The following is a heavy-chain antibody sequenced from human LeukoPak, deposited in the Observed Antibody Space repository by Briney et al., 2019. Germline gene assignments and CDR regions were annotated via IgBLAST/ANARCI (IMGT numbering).Heavy chain of an antibody. Sequence: PSETLSLTCTVSGGSISSSSYYWGWIRQPPGKGLEWIGSIYYSGSTYYNPSLKSRVTTSVDTSKNQFSLKLSSVTAADTAVYYCARLHPWGEVIVTAAAGTGGIDPWGQGTLVTVSS. D-gene: IGHD6-13*01. V-gene: IGHV4-39*01. CDR1: GGSISSSSYY. CDR3: ARLHPWGEVIVTAAAGTGGIDP. J-gene: IGHJ5*02. CDR2: IYYSGST.